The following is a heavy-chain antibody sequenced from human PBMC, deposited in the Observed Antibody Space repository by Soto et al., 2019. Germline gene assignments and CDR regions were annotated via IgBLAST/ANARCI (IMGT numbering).Heavy chain of an antibody. V-gene: IGHV1-46*01. CDR1: GYVFTNYF. CDR2: INPNGGGT. CDR3: AREVGSNSGSYYYGMDV. J-gene: IGHJ6*02. D-gene: IGHD6-13*01. Sequence: QVQLVQSGAEVKKPVASVKVSCKASGYVFTNYFMHWVRQAPGQGLEWMGIINPNGGGTSYAQKFEGRVTMTRDSATSTVYMDLGSLRSEDTAMYFFAREVGSNSGSYYYGMDVWGQGTSVTVYS.